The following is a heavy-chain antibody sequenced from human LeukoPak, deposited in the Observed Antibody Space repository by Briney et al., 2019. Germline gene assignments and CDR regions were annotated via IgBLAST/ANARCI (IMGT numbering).Heavy chain of an antibody. Sequence: PSETLSLTCTVSGCSISSGGYYWSWLRQHPGQGLEWIVYIYYSGSTYYNPSLNRLVTISVDTSKNQFSLKLSSVTAADTAVYYCARARLWFGELPTYFDYWGQGTLVTVSS. D-gene: IGHD3-10*01. CDR2: IYYSGST. V-gene: IGHV4-31*01. CDR3: ARARLWFGELPTYFDY. CDR1: GCSISSGGYY. J-gene: IGHJ4*02.